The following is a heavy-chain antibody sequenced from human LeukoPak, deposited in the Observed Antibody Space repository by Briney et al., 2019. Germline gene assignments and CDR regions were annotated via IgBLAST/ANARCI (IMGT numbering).Heavy chain of an antibody. Sequence: SETLSLTCAVYGGSFSGYYWTWIRQPPGKGLEWIGEINHVGSTKYNPSLKSRATMSVDPSKNQFSLKLSAVTAADTAFYYCARGRNNQITMIRGPNHYFGLDVWGQGTTVTVSS. CDR2: INHVGST. D-gene: IGHD3-10*01. J-gene: IGHJ6*02. CDR3: ARGRNNQITMIRGPNHYFGLDV. CDR1: GGSFSGYY. V-gene: IGHV4-34*01.